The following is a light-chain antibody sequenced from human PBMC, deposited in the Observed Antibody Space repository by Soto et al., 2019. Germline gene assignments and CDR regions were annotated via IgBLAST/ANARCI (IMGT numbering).Light chain of an antibody. V-gene: IGKV3-20*01. CDR2: GAS. Sequence: EIGLTLAPGTLSLSPGERATLSCRASQSVGSTYLAWYQQKPGQAPRLLLFGASSRATGIPHRFSGSGSGTAFSLTTISLLPPDFAVFYCQQYGTLPLTFGRGTKVDIK. J-gene: IGKJ4*01. CDR1: QSVGSTY. CDR3: QQYGTLPLT.